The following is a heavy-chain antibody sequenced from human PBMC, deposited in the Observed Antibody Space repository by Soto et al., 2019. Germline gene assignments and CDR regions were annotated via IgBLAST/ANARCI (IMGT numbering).Heavy chain of an antibody. D-gene: IGHD3-10*01. CDR1: GFSFSSYG. CDR3: ARGPRMGRGSNITGYFDY. CDR2: IWHDGSNR. J-gene: IGHJ4*02. V-gene: IGHV3-33*01. Sequence: QVQLVESGGGVVQPGRSLRLSCAASGFSFSSYGMHWVRQAPGKGLEWVAVIWHDGSNRYYADSVKGRFTISRDDSRNPLYLQMNSLRAEDTAVYYCARGPRMGRGSNITGYFDYWGQGTLVTVSS.